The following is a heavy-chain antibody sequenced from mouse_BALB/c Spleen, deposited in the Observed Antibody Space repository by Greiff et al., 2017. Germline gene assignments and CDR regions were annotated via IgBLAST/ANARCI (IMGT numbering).Heavy chain of an antibody. CDR2: INSNGGST. Sequence: EVQVVESGGGLVQPGGSLKLSCAASGFTFSSYGMSWVRQPPDKRLELVATINSNGGSTYYPDSVKGRFTISSDNAKNILYLQMSTLKSEDTAMYYCARGWGAYEDDFWFAYWGQGTLVTVSA. J-gene: IGHJ3*01. D-gene: IGHD6-5*01. CDR1: GFTFSSYG. V-gene: IGHV5-6-3*01. CDR3: ARGWGAYEDDFWFAY.